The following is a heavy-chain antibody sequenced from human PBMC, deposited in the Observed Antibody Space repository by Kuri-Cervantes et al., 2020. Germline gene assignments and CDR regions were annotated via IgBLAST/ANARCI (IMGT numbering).Heavy chain of an antibody. Sequence: ASVKVSCKASGYTFTSYDINWVRQATGQGLEWMGWINAGNGNTKYSQKFQGRVTITRDTSASTAYMELSSLRSEDTAVYYCARGYCSGGSCCLDYWGQGTLVTVSS. D-gene: IGHD2-15*01. CDR3: ARGYCSGGSCCLDY. J-gene: IGHJ4*02. CDR1: GYTFTSYD. CDR2: INAGNGNT. V-gene: IGHV1-3*01.